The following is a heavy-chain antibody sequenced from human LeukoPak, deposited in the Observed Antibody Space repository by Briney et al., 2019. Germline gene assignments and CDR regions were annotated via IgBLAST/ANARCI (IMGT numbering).Heavy chain of an antibody. CDR2: IYSGGSA. CDR1: GFTFSSYA. CDR3: ASTTRGGTYYYYMDV. J-gene: IGHJ6*03. Sequence: PGRSLRLSCAASGFTFSSYAMHWVRQAPGKGLEWVSVIYSGGSAYYADSVKGRFTVSRDNSKNTLYLQMNSLRAEDTAIYFCASTTRGGTYYYYMDVWGKGTTVTISS. D-gene: IGHD1-1*01. V-gene: IGHV3-53*01.